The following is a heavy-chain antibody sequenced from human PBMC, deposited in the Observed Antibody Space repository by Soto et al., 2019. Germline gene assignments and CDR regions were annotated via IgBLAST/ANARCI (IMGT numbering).Heavy chain of an antibody. D-gene: IGHD6-6*01. Sequence: NPSETLSLTCTVSGGSISSSSYYWGWIRQPPGKGLEWIGSIYYSGSTYYNPSLKSRVTISVDTSKNQFSLKLSSVTAADTAVYYCARRVAARQYYYYYYGMDVWGQGTTVTVSS. CDR2: IYYSGST. CDR3: ARRVAARQYYYYYYGMDV. V-gene: IGHV4-39*01. J-gene: IGHJ6*02. CDR1: GGSISSSSYY.